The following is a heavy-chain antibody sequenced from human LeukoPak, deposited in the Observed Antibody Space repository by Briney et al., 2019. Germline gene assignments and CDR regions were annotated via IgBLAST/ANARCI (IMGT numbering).Heavy chain of an antibody. CDR3: VRPAYCDGTNCGYWLDP. V-gene: IGHV1-46*01. CDR1: GSTFTWYL. CDR2: INPRGPIT. D-gene: IGHD2-21*01. J-gene: IGHJ5*02. Sequence: ASEKVSCKTYGSTFTWYLIHWVRQAPGQGLEWVGTINPRGPITSYAERFQGRVTLTEDTSTNTFYMELSSLTSDDTAVYFCVRPAYCDGTNCGYWLDPWGPGTLVTVSS.